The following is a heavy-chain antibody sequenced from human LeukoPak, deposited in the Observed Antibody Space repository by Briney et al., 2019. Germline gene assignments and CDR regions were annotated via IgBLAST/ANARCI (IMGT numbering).Heavy chain of an antibody. V-gene: IGHV4-38-2*01. CDR2: IYHSGST. J-gene: IGHJ4*02. CDR1: GYSISSGYY. D-gene: IGHD1-1*01. Sequence: SETLSLTCAVSGYSISSGYYWGWIRQPPGKGLEWIGSIYHSGSTYYNPSLESRVTISVDTSENQFSLKLSSVTAADTAVYYCARGRGSKVERRRFDSWGQGTLVTVSS. CDR3: ARGRGSKVERRRFDS.